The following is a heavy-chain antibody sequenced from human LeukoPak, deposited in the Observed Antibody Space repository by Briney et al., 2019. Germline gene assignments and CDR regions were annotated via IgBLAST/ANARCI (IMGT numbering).Heavy chain of an antibody. CDR1: GYTFTGYY. V-gene: IGHV1-2*02. CDR2: INPNSGGT. Sequence: ASVKVSCKTSGYTFTGYYMHWVRQAPGQGLEWMGWINPNSGGTNYAQKFQGRVTMTRDTSISTAYMELSRLRSDDTAVYYCARGPIVGATTIVYWGQGTLVTVSS. J-gene: IGHJ4*02. D-gene: IGHD1-26*01. CDR3: ARGPIVGATTIVY.